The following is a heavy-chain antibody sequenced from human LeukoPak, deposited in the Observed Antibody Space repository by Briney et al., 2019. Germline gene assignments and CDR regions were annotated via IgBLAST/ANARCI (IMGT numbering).Heavy chain of an antibody. D-gene: IGHD3-22*01. CDR3: ARDVGGTRNYYDSSGYSDY. J-gene: IGHJ4*02. CDR1: GYTFTGYY. Sequence: ASVKVSCKASGYTFTGYYVHWVRQAPGQGLEWMGWINPNSGGTNYAQKFQGRVTMTRDTSISTAYMELSRLRSDDTAVYYCARDVGGTRNYYDSSGYSDYWGQGTLVTVSS. V-gene: IGHV1-2*02. CDR2: INPNSGGT.